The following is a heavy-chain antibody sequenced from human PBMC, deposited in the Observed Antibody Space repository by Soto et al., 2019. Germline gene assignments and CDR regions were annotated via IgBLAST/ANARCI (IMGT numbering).Heavy chain of an antibody. Sequence: QVQLVESGGGVVQPGRSLRLSCAASGFFFSAYGMHWLRQAPGKGLEWVAMIYYDGNNKYYADSVKGRFTISRDNSKNTLYLQMNSLRVEDTAVYYCARVGGTVTSDYWGQGTLVIVSS. D-gene: IGHD4-17*01. V-gene: IGHV3-33*01. CDR1: GFFFSAYG. CDR2: IYYDGNNK. CDR3: ARVGGTVTSDY. J-gene: IGHJ4*02.